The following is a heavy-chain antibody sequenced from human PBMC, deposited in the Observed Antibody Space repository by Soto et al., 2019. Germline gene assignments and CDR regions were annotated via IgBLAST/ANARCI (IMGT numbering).Heavy chain of an antibody. V-gene: IGHV4-59*01. CDR2: IFYSGST. CDR1: GDSISSYY. CDR3: ASMIGDPVLSFDS. Sequence: QVQLQESGPGLVKPSATLSLTCTVSGDSISSYYWSWIRQPPGKGLEWIGFIFYSGSTSYNPSLKSRVTISIDTSEYQFSLKLNSVTAADTAVYYCASMIGDPVLSFDSWGQVTLVAVSS. J-gene: IGHJ5*01. D-gene: IGHD3-10*02.